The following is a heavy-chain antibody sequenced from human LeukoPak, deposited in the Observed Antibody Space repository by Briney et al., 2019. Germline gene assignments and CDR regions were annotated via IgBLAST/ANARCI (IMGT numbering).Heavy chain of an antibody. D-gene: IGHD5-24*01. J-gene: IGHJ4*02. CDR3: ARGSGTSNYLIAY. CDR1: GYTFTSYY. Sequence: GASVKVSCKVSGYTFTSYYMHWVRQAPGQGLEWMGIINSSGGITSYVQKFQGRVTMTRDTSTSTVYMELSSLRSEDTAVYYCARGSGTSNYLIAYWGQGTLVTVSS. CDR2: INSSGGIT. V-gene: IGHV1-46*01.